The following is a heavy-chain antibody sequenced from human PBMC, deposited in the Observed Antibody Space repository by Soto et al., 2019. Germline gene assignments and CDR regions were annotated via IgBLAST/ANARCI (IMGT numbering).Heavy chain of an antibody. Sequence: GGSLRLSCAASGFTFSSYAMHWVRQAPGKGLEWVAVISYDGSNKYYADSVKGRFTISRDNSKNTLYLQMNSLRAEDTAVYYCARGYSYGYYYYGMDVWGQGTTVTVSS. CDR3: ARGYSYGYYYYGMDV. D-gene: IGHD5-18*01. J-gene: IGHJ6*02. V-gene: IGHV3-30-3*01. CDR1: GFTFSSYA. CDR2: ISYDGSNK.